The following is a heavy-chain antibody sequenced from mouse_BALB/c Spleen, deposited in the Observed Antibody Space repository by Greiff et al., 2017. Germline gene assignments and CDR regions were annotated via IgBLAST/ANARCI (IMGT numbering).Heavy chain of an antibody. V-gene: IGHV3-8*02. CDR1: GDSITSGY. Sequence: DVKLQESGPSLVKPSQTLSLTCSVTGDSITSGYWNWIRKFPGNKLEYMGYISYSGSTYYNPSLKSRISITRDTSKNQYYLQLNSVTTEDTATYYCARNHDGYYVWYFDVWGAGTTVTVSS. CDR3: ARNHDGYYVWYFDV. CDR2: ISYSGST. D-gene: IGHD2-3*01. J-gene: IGHJ1*01.